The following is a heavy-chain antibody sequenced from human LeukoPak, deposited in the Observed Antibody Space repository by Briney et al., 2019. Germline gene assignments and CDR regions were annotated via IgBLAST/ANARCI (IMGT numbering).Heavy chain of an antibody. J-gene: IGHJ4*02. CDR1: GFTFSGSP. Sequence: GALRLSCAASGFTFSGSPILWVRQASGKGLEWVGRIRSKADNYATAYAASVQGRCTISRDDSKSTAYLQLNSLKTEDTAVYYCTQSNYWGQGALVTVSS. CDR2: IRSKADNYAT. CDR3: TQSNY. V-gene: IGHV3-73*01.